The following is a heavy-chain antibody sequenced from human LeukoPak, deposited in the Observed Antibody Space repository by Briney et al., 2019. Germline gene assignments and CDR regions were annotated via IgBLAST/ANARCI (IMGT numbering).Heavy chain of an antibody. J-gene: IGHJ6*02. V-gene: IGHV5-51*01. CDR2: IYLGDSDI. CDR3: AKFGIRGCSSSTRCYTSFFYYGMDV. Sequence: GESLKISCKGSGYSFTTYWIGWVRQMPGKGLEWMGIIYLGDSDIRYSPSFQGQVTISVDKSIITAYVQWGSLRVSDTAIYYCAKFGIRGCSSSTRCYTSFFYYGMDVWGQGTTVTVSS. D-gene: IGHD2-2*02. CDR1: GYSFTTYW.